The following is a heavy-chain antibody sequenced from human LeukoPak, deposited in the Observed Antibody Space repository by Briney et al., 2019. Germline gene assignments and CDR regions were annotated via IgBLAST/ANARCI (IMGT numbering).Heavy chain of an antibody. J-gene: IGHJ5*02. V-gene: IGHV1-69*05. CDR3: ARAYDFGLGYDRKFDP. CDR1: GGTFSSYA. D-gene: IGHD3-3*01. CDR2: IIPIFGTA. Sequence: SVKVSCKASGGTFSSYAISWVRQAPGQGLEWMGGIIPIFGTANYAQKFQGRVTITTDESTSTAYMELSSLRSEDTAVYYCARAYDFGLGYDRKFDPWGQGTLVTVSS.